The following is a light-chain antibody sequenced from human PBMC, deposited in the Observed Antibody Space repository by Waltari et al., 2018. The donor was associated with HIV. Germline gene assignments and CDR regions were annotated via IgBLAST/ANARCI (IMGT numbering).Light chain of an antibody. CDR3: SSYTNSSPYV. Sequence: QSALTQPASVYGSPGQPITIPCTGTSSYVGDFNSVSWYQQHPGKAPKLMIYDVTKRPSGISNRFSGSKSGSTASLTISGLQPEDEADYYCSSYTNSSPYVFGTGPKVTVL. J-gene: IGLJ1*01. CDR2: DVT. CDR1: SSYVGDFNS. V-gene: IGLV2-14*03.